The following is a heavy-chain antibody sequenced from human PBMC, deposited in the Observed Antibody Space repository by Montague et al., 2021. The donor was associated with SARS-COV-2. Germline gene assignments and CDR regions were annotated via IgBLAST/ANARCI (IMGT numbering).Heavy chain of an antibody. V-gene: IGHV4-59*08. CDR1: SGSISSYY. J-gene: IGHJ3*02. CDR2: IYYSGST. D-gene: IGHD2-2*01. Sequence: SETLSLTCTVSSGSISSYYWSWIRQPPGKGLEWIGYIYYSGSTNYNPSLKSRVTISVDTSKNQFSLKLSSVTAADTAVYYCARRALGYCSSTSCETAFDIWGQGTMVTVSS. CDR3: ARRALGYCSSTSCETAFDI.